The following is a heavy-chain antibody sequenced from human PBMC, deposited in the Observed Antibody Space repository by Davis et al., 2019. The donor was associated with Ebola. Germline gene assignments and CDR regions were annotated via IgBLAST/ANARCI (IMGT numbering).Heavy chain of an antibody. J-gene: IGHJ6*04. Sequence: SLKISCAASGFTFDDYAMHWVRQAPGKGLEWVSGISCTSGSKDYADSVKGRFTISRDNAKNSLYLQMNSLRAEDTALYYCAKDSDLYYYYGMDVWGKGTTVTVSS. CDR1: GFTFDDYA. CDR2: ISCTSGSK. D-gene: IGHD2-21*02. V-gene: IGHV3-9*01. CDR3: AKDSDLYYYYGMDV.